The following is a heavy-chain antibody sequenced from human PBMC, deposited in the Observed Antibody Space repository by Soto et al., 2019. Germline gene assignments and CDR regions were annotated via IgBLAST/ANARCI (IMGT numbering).Heavy chain of an antibody. J-gene: IGHJ4*02. D-gene: IGHD3-10*01. V-gene: IGHV5-51*01. CDR1: GYSFTSYW. Sequence: GESLKISCKGSGYSFTSYWIGWVRQMPGKGLEWMGIIYPGDSDTRYSPSFQGQVTISADKSISTAYLQWSSLKASDTAMYYCARLAPFVGLLWFGELGYFDYWGQGTLVTVSS. CDR3: ARLAPFVGLLWFGELGYFDY. CDR2: IYPGDSDT.